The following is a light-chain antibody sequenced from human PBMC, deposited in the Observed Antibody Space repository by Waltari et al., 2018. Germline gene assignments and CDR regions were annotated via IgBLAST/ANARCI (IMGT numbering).Light chain of an antibody. CDR1: QDISTY. V-gene: IGKV1-9*01. J-gene: IGKJ2*01. CDR2: ATF. CDR3: HQLNSFPYT. Sequence: DIQLTQSPSSLSASVGDRVTITCRASQDISTYLAWYQQNPGKAPKLLIYATFTLQDGVPSRFSGSRSGTDFTPTISSLQPEDFATYYCHQLNSFPYTFGQGTKLEIK.